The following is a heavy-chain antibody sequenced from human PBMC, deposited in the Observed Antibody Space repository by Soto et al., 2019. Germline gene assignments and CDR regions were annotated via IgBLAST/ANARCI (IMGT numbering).Heavy chain of an antibody. CDR1: GGTFSSYA. Sequence: SVKVSCKASGGTFSSYAISWVRQAPGQGLEWMGGIIPIFGTANYAQKFQGRVTITADESTSTAYMELSSLRSEDTAVYYCARDQVVVVPAAIHYYYYYVMDVWGQATKVTLSS. V-gene: IGHV1-69*13. J-gene: IGHJ6*02. CDR2: IIPIFGTA. D-gene: IGHD2-2*01. CDR3: ARDQVVVVPAAIHYYYYYVMDV.